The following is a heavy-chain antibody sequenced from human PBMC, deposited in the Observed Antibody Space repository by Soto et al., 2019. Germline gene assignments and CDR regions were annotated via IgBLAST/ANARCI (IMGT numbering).Heavy chain of an antibody. D-gene: IGHD3-3*01. V-gene: IGHV4-59*01. CDR1: GGSISSYY. CDR2: IYYSGST. CDR3: ASGGWGDFWSGVEGPWFDP. Sequence: QVQLQESGPGLVKPSETLSLTCTVSGGSISSYYWSWIRQPPGKGLEWIGYIYYSGSTNYNPSLKSRVTISVDTSKNQFSLKLSSVTAADTAVYYCASGGWGDFWSGVEGPWFDPWGQGTLVTVSS. J-gene: IGHJ5*02.